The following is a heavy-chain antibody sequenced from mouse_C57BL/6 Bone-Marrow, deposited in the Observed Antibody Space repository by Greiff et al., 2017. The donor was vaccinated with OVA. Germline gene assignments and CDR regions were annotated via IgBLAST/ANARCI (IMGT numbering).Heavy chain of an antibody. CDR1: GYTFTNYW. CDR3: ARLVRRDYYAMDY. J-gene: IGHJ4*01. D-gene: IGHD2-14*01. V-gene: IGHV1-63*01. Sequence: QVHVKQSGAELVRPGTSVKMSCKASGYTFTNYWIGWAKQRPGHGLEWIGDIYPGGGYTNYNEKFKGKATLTADKSSSTAYMQFSSLTSEDSAIYYCARLVRRDYYAMDYWGQGTSVTVSS. CDR2: IYPGGGYT.